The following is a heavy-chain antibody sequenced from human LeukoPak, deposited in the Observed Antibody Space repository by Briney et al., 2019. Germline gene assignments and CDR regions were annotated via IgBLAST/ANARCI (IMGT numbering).Heavy chain of an antibody. CDR3: ARDSHSIDIATPGGFDP. V-gene: IGHV4-59*01. CDR2: AHSSGST. CDR1: GDSISSYF. D-gene: IGHD1-26*01. J-gene: IGHJ5*02. Sequence: PSETLSLTCTVSGDSISSYFWSWTRQPPGKGLEWIGYAHSSGSTNYNPSLKSRVTISADASKNQFSLNLRSVTAADTAVYYCARDSHSIDIATPGGFDPWGQGTLVTVSS.